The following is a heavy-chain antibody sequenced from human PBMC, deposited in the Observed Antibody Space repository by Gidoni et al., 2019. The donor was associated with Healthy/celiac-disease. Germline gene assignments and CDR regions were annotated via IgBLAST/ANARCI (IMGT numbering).Heavy chain of an antibody. CDR3: AKGKYYASGSPSYDY. J-gene: IGHJ4*02. CDR2: FRDSGGST. V-gene: IGHV3-23*01. Sequence: EVQLLESGGGLVQPGGSLRLSCAASGFPFSSYAMNWVRQAPWNGLEWVSSFRDSGGSTFYTDSVKGRFTISRDNSKNTLYLQMNSLRAEDTAIYYCAKGKYYASGSPSYDYWGQGTLVTVSS. CDR1: GFPFSSYA. D-gene: IGHD3-10*01.